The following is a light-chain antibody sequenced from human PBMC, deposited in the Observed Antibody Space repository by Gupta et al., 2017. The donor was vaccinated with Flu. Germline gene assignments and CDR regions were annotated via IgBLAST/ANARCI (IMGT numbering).Light chain of an antibody. CDR1: SSDVGSYNL. Sequence: QSALPQPASVSGSPGQSITISCTGTSSDVGSYNLVSWYQQHPGKAPKLMIYEGSKRPSGVSNRFSGSKSGNTASLTISGLQAEDEADYYCCSYACSSTKVFGGGTKLIVL. V-gene: IGLV2-23*01. CDR3: CSYACSSTKV. J-gene: IGLJ3*02. CDR2: EGS.